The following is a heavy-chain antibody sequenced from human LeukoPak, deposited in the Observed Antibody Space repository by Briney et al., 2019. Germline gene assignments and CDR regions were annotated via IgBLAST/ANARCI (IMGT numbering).Heavy chain of an antibody. D-gene: IGHD6-13*01. V-gene: IGHV4-59*01. CDR2: IYYSGST. Sequence: SETLSLTCTVSGGSISSYYWSWIRQPPGKGLEWIGYIYYSGSTNYNPSLKSRVTISVDTSKNQFSLKLSSVTAADTAVYYCAREAAAGPGNWFDPWGQGTLVTVSS. CDR3: AREAAAGPGNWFDP. J-gene: IGHJ5*02. CDR1: GGSISSYY.